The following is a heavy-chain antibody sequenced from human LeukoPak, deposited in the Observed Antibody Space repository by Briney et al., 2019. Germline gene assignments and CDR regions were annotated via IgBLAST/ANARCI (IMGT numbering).Heavy chain of an antibody. D-gene: IGHD5-24*01. J-gene: IGHJ3*02. Sequence: PSETLSLTCTVSGGSISSYYWSWIRQPPGKGLEWIGYIYYSGSTNYNPSLKSRVTISVDTSKNQFSLKLSSVTAADTAVYYCARDAPSIEMATINAFDIWGQGTMVTVSS. CDR1: GGSISSYY. CDR3: ARDAPSIEMATINAFDI. CDR2: IYYSGST. V-gene: IGHV4-59*01.